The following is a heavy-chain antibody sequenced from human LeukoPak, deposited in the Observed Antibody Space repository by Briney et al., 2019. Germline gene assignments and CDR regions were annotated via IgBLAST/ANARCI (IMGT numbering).Heavy chain of an antibody. V-gene: IGHV4-34*01. CDR2: INHSGST. CDR1: GGSFSGYY. J-gene: IGHJ6*04. Sequence: SETLSLTCAVYGGSFSGYYWSWIRQPPGKGLEWIGEINHSGSTNYNPSLKSRVTISVDTSKNQFSLKLSSVTAADTAVYYCARGRYFIRIAKVLDVWGKGTTVTVSS. D-gene: IGHD3-10*01. CDR3: ARGRYFIRIAKVLDV.